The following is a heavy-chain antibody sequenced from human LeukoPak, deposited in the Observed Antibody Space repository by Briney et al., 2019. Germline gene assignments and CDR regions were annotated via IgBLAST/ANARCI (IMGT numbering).Heavy chain of an antibody. CDR2: IRYDGSNK. D-gene: IGHD3-3*01. J-gene: IGHJ4*02. Sequence: GGSLRLSCAASGFTFSSYGMHWVRQAPGKGLEWVAFIRYDGSNKYHADSVKGRFTISRDNSKNTLYLQMNSLRAEDTAVYYCAKNHVLRFLEWLFFDYWGQGTLVAVSS. CDR3: AKNHVLRFLEWLFFDY. V-gene: IGHV3-30*02. CDR1: GFTFSSYG.